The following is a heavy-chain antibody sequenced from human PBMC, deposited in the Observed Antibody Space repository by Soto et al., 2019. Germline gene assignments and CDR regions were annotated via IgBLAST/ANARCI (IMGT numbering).Heavy chain of an antibody. CDR2: IYWDDDK. J-gene: IGHJ4*02. CDR3: AHRVLRTVFGLVTTTAIYFDF. D-gene: IGHD3-3*01. Sequence: QITLNESGPTVVRPTETLTLTCRFSGFSPTTSGVGVGWVRQSPGKAPEWLALIYWDDDKRYSESLKSRLTITKDTSKNQVVLTVANLDPTDTATYYCAHRVLRTVFGLVTTTAIYFDFWGQGTPVAVSS. CDR1: GFSPTTSGVG. V-gene: IGHV2-5*02.